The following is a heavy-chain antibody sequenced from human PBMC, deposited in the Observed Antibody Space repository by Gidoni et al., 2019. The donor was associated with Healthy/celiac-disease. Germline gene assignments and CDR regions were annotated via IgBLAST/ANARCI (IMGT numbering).Heavy chain of an antibody. CDR3: ASLHYDFWSGYFDY. V-gene: IGHV3-7*01. J-gene: IGHJ4*02. CDR1: GFTFRRYW. CDR2: IKQDGSEK. D-gene: IGHD3-3*01. Sequence: EVQLVESGGGLVQPGGSLRLSCAASGFTFRRYWMSWVRQAPGKGLEWVANIKQDGSEKYYVDSVKGRFTISRDNAKNSLYLQMNSLRAEDTAVYYCASLHYDFWSGYFDYWGQGTLVTVSS.